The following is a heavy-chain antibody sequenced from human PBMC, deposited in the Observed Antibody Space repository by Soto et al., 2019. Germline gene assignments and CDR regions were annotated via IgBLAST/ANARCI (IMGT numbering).Heavy chain of an antibody. CDR2: ISSSSSYT. J-gene: IGHJ5*02. V-gene: IGHV3-11*06. D-gene: IGHD5-12*01. CDR3: ARDIRYSGYGLKWFDP. CDR1: GFTFSDYY. Sequence: GGSLRLSCAASGFTFSDYYMSWIRQAPGKGLEWVSYISSSSSYTNYADSVKGRFTISRDNAKNSLYLQMDSLRAEDTAVYYCARDIRYSGYGLKWFDPWGQGTLVTVSS.